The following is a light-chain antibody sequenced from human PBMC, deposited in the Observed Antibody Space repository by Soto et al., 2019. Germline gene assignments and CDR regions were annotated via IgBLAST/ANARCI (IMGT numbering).Light chain of an antibody. Sequence: EIVLTQSPGTLSLSPGERATLSCRASQSVSSSYLAWYQQKPGQAPRLLIYGASSRATGIPDRFSGSGSGTDFTLTISRLEPEEFAVYYCQQYCSSPTYTFGQATKLDVK. CDR3: QQYCSSPTYT. CDR2: GAS. J-gene: IGKJ2*01. CDR1: QSVSSSY. V-gene: IGKV3-20*01.